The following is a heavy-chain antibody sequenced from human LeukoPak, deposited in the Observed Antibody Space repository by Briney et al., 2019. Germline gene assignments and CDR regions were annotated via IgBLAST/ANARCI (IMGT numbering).Heavy chain of an antibody. V-gene: IGHV1-69*04. Sequence: SVKVSCKASGGTFSSYAISWVRQAPGQGLEWMGRIIPILGIANYAQKFQGRVTITADKSTSTAYMELSSLRSEDTAVYYCARAPTHYSSLSDFDYWGQGTLVTVSS. CDR1: GGTFSSYA. CDR3: ARAPTHYSSLSDFDY. J-gene: IGHJ4*02. CDR2: IIPILGIA. D-gene: IGHD6-6*01.